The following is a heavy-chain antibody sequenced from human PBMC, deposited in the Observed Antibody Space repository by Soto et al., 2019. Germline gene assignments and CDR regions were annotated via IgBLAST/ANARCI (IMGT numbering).Heavy chain of an antibody. J-gene: IGHJ6*02. CDR2: IYPGDSDT. CDR1: GYSFTSYW. D-gene: IGHD6-13*01. V-gene: IGHV5-51*03. CDR3: ARPRSSSRNYYGMDV. Sequence: EVQLVQSGAEVKKPGESLKISCKGSGYSFTSYWIGWVRQMPGKGLGWLGIIYPGDSDTRYSPSFQGQVTISADKSISTAYLQWSSLKASDTAMYYCARPRSSSRNYYGMDVWGQGTTVTVSS.